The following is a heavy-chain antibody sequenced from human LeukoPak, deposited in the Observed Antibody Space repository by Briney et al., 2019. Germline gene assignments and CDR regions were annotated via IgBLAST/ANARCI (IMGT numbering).Heavy chain of an antibody. CDR2: LSYTGKT. CDR3: SEGYFEPFDH. V-gene: IGHV4-59*02. CDR1: GVSVSTSH. D-gene: IGHD2/OR15-2a*01. J-gene: IGHJ4*02. Sequence: SETLSLTCSVSGVSVSTSHWNWIRHRPGKGLEWIGCLSYTGKTDYNPSLKSRVSISLGSSNNHFSLKLTSVTAADTAVYYCSEGYFEPFDHWGQGILVTVSS.